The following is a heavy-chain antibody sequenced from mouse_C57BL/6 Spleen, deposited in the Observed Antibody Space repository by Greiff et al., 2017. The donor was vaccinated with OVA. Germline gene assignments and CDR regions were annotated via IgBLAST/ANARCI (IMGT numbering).Heavy chain of an antibody. V-gene: IGHV14-3*01. CDR3: ARPYYSNYYAMDY. CDR1: GFNIKNTY. D-gene: IGHD2-5*01. CDR2: IDPANGNT. J-gene: IGHJ4*01. Sequence: EVMLVESVAELVRPGASVKLSCTASGFNIKNTYMHWVKQRPEQGLEWIGRIDPANGNTKYAPKFQGKATITADTSSNTAYLQLSSLTSEDTAIYYCARPYYSNYYAMDYWGQGTSVTVSS.